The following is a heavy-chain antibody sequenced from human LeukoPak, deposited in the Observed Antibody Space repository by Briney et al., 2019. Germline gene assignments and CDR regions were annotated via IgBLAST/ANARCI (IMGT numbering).Heavy chain of an antibody. J-gene: IGHJ6*02. CDR3: SYGPYYYYGMDV. V-gene: IGHV3-53*01. CDR1: GFTVSSNY. CDR2: IYSGGST. D-gene: IGHD3-10*01. Sequence: GGSLRLSCAASGFTVSSNYMSWVRQAPGKGLEWGSVIYSGGSTYYAESVKGRFTISRDNSKNTLYLQMNSLRAEDTAVYYCSYGPYYYYGMDVWGQGTTVTVSS.